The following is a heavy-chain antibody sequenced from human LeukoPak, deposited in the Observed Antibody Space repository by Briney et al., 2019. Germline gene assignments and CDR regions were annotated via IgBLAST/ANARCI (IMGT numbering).Heavy chain of an antibody. CDR3: HPLGYTSN. Sequence: GGSPRLSCVVSRFTSGFTFSSRWMHWVRQAPGKGLVWVSLVKNDGSTNYADSVKGRFTVSRDNAENTLYLQMNNLRVEDTALYFCHPLGYTSNWGQGTLVTVSS. J-gene: IGHJ4*02. D-gene: IGHD6-13*01. CDR2: VKNDGST. CDR1: GFTFSSRW. V-gene: IGHV3-74*01.